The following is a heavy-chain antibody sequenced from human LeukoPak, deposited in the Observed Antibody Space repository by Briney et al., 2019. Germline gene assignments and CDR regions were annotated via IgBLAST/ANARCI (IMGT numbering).Heavy chain of an antibody. CDR3: ARDTKYAFDN. D-gene: IGHD2-2*01. J-gene: IGHJ4*02. CDR2: ISSNGGST. Sequence: PGGSLRLSCAASGFTFSSYAMHWVRQAPGKGLEYVSAISSNGGSTYYANSVKGRFTISRDNSKNTLYLQMNSLRAEDTAVYYCARDTKYAFDNWGQGTLVTVSS. CDR1: GFTFSSYA. V-gene: IGHV3-64*01.